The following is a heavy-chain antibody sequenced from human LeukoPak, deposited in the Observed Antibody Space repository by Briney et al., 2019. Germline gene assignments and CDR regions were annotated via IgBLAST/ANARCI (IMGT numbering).Heavy chain of an antibody. CDR3: ARDHYDSRGYYSGYMDV. D-gene: IGHD3-22*01. V-gene: IGHV4-61*02. Sequence: SETLSLTCTVSGGSISSGGYFWSWIRQPAGKGPEWIGRINTSGSTNYNPFLKSRVTISVDTSKNQFSLKLSSVTAADTAVYYCARDHYDSRGYYSGYMDVWGKGTTVTISS. CDR1: GGSISSGGYF. CDR2: INTSGST. J-gene: IGHJ6*03.